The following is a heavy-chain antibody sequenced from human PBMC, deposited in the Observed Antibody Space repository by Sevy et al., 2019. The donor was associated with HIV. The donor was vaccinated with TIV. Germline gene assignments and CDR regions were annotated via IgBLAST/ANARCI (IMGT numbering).Heavy chain of an antibody. Sequence: GGSLRLSCSASEFTFSSYAMGWVRQAPGKGLEWVSSISGSGRFTYYADFVEGRFIISRDNSKNTLSVQMNSLRAEDTAVYYCAKGFCSGATCPRDYYYYGMDVWGQGTTVTVSS. CDR2: ISGSGRFT. CDR1: EFTFSSYA. D-gene: IGHD2-15*01. CDR3: AKGFCSGATCPRDYYYYGMDV. J-gene: IGHJ6*02. V-gene: IGHV3-23*01.